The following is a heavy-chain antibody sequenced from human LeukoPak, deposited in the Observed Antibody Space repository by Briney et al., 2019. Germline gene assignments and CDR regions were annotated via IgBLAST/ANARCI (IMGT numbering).Heavy chain of an antibody. J-gene: IGHJ4*02. CDR2: ISSSSLTI. D-gene: IGHD4-11*01. CDR1: GFTFSSYS. Sequence: GGSLRLSCAASGFTFSSYSMNWVRQAPGKGLEWVSYISSSSLTIYYADSVKGRFTISRDNAKNTLFLQMNSLRAEDTAVYYCARDGYSDSLDYWGQGTLVTVSS. CDR3: ARDGYSDSLDY. V-gene: IGHV3-48*04.